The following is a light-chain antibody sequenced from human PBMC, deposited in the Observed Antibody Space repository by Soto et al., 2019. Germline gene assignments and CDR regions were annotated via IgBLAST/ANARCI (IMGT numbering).Light chain of an antibody. J-gene: IGKJ2*01. Sequence: IVMTQSPDSLAVSLGERATINCKSSQNVLYSSNNKNYLAWYQQTPGQTPKLLIYWASTRESGVPDRFSGSGSGTDFTLTISSLQAEDVAVYYCQQYYSNPHTFGQGTKLEIK. CDR2: WAS. CDR3: QQYYSNPHT. CDR1: QNVLYSSNNKNY. V-gene: IGKV4-1*01.